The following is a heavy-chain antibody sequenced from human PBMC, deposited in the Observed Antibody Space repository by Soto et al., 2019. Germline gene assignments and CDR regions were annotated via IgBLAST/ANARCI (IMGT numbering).Heavy chain of an antibody. V-gene: IGHV3-21*01. J-gene: IGHJ4*02. Sequence: PGGSRRLSCAASGFAFSTYWMNWVRQAPGKGLEWVACITSSGSFIYYADSMKGRFTISRDDAKKSLYLQMNSLRAEDTAVYYCARVPAASDRTAFYYVSKFFYFDYWGRGTQVTVSS. CDR3: ARVPAASDRTAFYYVSKFFYFDY. CDR1: GFAFSTYW. D-gene: IGHD3-22*01. CDR2: ITSSGSFI.